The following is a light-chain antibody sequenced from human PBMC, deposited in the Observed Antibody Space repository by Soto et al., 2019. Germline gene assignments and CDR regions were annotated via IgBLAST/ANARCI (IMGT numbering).Light chain of an antibody. CDR3: QQYYSSPRT. V-gene: IGKV4-1*01. Sequence: DIVMTQSPDSLAVSLGERATINCKSSRIVLYSSNNKNYLAWYQQKPGQPPKALIYWASTRESGVPDRFSGSGSGTDFTLTISSLQAEDVAVYYCQQYYSSPRTFGQGTKVDIK. J-gene: IGKJ1*01. CDR2: WAS. CDR1: RIVLYSSNNKNY.